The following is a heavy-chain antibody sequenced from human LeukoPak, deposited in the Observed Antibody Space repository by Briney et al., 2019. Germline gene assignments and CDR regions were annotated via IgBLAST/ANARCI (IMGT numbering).Heavy chain of an antibody. CDR1: GGSISSYY. CDR2: IYYSGST. CDR3: ASLRGDYGSGSYPFGS. V-gene: IGHV4-59*01. Sequence: PSETLSLTCTVSGGSISSYYWSWIRQPPGKGLEWTGYIYYSGSTNYNPSLKSRVTISVDTSKNQFSLKLSSVTAADTAVYYCASLRGDYGSGSYPFGSWGQGALVTVSS. D-gene: IGHD3-10*01. J-gene: IGHJ5*02.